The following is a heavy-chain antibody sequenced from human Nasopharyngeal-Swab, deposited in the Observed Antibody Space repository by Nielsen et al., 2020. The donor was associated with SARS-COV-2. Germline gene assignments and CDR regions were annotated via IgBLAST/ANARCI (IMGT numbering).Heavy chain of an antibody. J-gene: IGHJ4*02. CDR2: IYYSGST. V-gene: IGHV4-31*03. CDR1: GGSISSGGYY. Sequence: SETLSLTCTVSGGSISSGGYYWSWIRQHPGKGLEWIGYIYYSGSTYYNPSLKSRVTISVDTSKNQFSLKLSSVTAADTAVYYCARGGMGGWYDYWGQGTLVTVSS. CDR3: ARGGMGGWYDY. D-gene: IGHD6-19*01.